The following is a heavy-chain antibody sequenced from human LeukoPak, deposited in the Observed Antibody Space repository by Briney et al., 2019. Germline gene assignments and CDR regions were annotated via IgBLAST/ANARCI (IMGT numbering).Heavy chain of an antibody. V-gene: IGHV1-2*02. J-gene: IGHJ4*02. CDR3: AVLWFGESAFDY. CDR2: INPNSGGT. CDR1: GYTFTSYG. D-gene: IGHD3-10*01. Sequence: ASVKVSCKASGYTFTSYGISWVRQAPGQGLEWMGWINPNSGGTNYAQKFQGRVTMTRDTSISTAYMELSRLRSDDTAVYYCAVLWFGESAFDYWGQGTLVTVSS.